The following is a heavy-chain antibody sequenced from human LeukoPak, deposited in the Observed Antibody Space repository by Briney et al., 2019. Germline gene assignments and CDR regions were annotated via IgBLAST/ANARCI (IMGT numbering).Heavy chain of an antibody. CDR1: GYSFTTFY. J-gene: IGHJ4*02. Sequence: AXXXXSCKASGYSFTTFYMHWVRQAPGQGLEWMGQINPNNGDTDYAQNFQGRVTMTRDTSISTAYVELSRLRSDDTAVYFCARDLYSSGGYWGQGTLVTVSS. D-gene: IGHD6-19*01. CDR3: ARDLYSSGGY. CDR2: INPNNGDT. V-gene: IGHV1-2*06.